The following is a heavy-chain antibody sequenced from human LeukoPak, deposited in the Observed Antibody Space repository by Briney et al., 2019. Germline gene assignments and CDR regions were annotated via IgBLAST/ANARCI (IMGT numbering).Heavy chain of an antibody. D-gene: IGHD5-12*01. J-gene: IGHJ4*02. CDR2: IIPIFGTA. V-gene: IGHV1-69*06. Sequence: SVKVSCKASGGTFSSYAISWVRQAPGQGLEWMGGIIPIFGTANYAQKFQGRVTITADKSTSTAYMELSSLRSEDTAVYYCARGDVDIVATMEYWGQGTLVTVSS. CDR1: GGTFSSYA. CDR3: ARGDVDIVATMEY.